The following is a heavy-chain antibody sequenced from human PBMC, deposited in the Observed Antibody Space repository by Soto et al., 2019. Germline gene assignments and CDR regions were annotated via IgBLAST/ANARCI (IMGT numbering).Heavy chain of an antibody. D-gene: IGHD4-17*01. CDR3: ARDRRSTTDFFYGMDV. Sequence: QVQLVQSGAEVKKPGASVQVSCKASGYTFTSYYMHWVRQAPGQGLEWMGIINPSGGSTSYAQKFQGRVTMTRDTSTSTVYMELSSLRSEDTAVYYCARDRRSTTDFFYGMDVWGQCTTVTVSS. CDR1: GYTFTSYY. J-gene: IGHJ6*02. V-gene: IGHV1-46*01. CDR2: INPSGGST.